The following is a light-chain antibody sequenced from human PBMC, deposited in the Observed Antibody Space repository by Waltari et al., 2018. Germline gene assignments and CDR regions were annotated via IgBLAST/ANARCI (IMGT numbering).Light chain of an antibody. CDR2: EVT. Sequence: QSRLTQPASVSGSPGHSITISCTCTSSAVGHYKLVSWYQQYPVKAPKLMVDEVTKRTSGFSDRFSGSKSGNTASLTIYGLQSEDEADYYCCSYAGLGIYVFGTGTKVTVL. V-gene: IGLV2-23*02. CDR1: SSAVGHYKL. CDR3: CSYAGLGIYV. J-gene: IGLJ1*01.